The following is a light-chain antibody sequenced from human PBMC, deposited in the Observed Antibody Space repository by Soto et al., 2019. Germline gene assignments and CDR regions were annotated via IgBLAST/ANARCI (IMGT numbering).Light chain of an antibody. CDR1: QSVSSN. CDR3: QQYNNWPPIT. V-gene: IGKV3-15*01. Sequence: EIVMTQSPATLSVSPGERASLSWGASQSVSSNLAWYQQKPGQAPRLLIYGASTRATGIPARFSGSGSGTEFTLTISSLQSEDFAVYYCQQYNNWPPITFGQGTRLEIK. CDR2: GAS. J-gene: IGKJ5*01.